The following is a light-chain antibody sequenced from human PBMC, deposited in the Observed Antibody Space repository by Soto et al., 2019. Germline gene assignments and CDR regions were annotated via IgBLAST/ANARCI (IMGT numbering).Light chain of an antibody. CDR2: GNT. CDR1: SSNIGAGYD. J-gene: IGLJ3*02. Sequence: QSVLTQPPSMSGSPGQRVTISCTGSSSNIGAGYDVHWYQHLPGKAPKLLIYGNTNRPSGVPDRFSGSKSGTSASLAIPGIHAEDEADYYGQSHYSSLDSWVFGGGTKLTVL. V-gene: IGLV1-40*01. CDR3: QSHYSSLDSWV.